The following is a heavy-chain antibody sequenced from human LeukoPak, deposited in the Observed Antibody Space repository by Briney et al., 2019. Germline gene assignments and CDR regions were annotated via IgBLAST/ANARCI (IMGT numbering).Heavy chain of an antibody. D-gene: IGHD3-9*01. J-gene: IGHJ4*02. CDR3: ATSARGLLTGYYNVHQNFFDC. CDR1: TFTFSDYA. Sequence: GGSLRLSCTGSTFTFSDYAMSWVRQAPGKGLEWVSSISGNGGTVYYGDSVKGRFTISRDNSKNTLYLQMSGLRAEDTAIYYCATSARGLLTGYYNVHQNFFDCWGQGTLVTVSS. CDR2: ISGNGGTV. V-gene: IGHV3-23*01.